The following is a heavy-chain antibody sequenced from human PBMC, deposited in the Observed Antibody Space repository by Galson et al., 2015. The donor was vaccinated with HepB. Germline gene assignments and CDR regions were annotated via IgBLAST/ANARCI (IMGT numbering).Heavy chain of an antibody. CDR1: GYTFTSYG. CDR2: ISAYNGHT. Sequence: SVKVSCKASGYTFTSYGISWVRQAPGQGLEWMGWISAYNGHTNYAQKLQGRITMTTDTSTGTAYMELRSLRSDDTAVSYCARFFRGGRDGFDYWGQGTLVTVSS. V-gene: IGHV1-18*01. J-gene: IGHJ4*02. D-gene: IGHD5-24*01. CDR3: ARFFRGGRDGFDY.